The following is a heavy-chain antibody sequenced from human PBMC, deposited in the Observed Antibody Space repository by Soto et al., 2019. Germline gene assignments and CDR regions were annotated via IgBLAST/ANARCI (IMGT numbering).Heavy chain of an antibody. CDR2: ISYDGSNK. J-gene: IGHJ5*02. CDR3: AKDWGYYGSGSPNWFDP. D-gene: IGHD3-10*01. V-gene: IGHV3-30*18. Sequence: QVQLVESGGGVVQPGRSLRLSCAASGFTFSSYGMHWVRQAPGKGLEWVAVISYDGSNKYYADSVKGRFTISRDNSKNTLYLQMNSLGAEDTAVYYCAKDWGYYGSGSPNWFDPWGQGTLVTVSS. CDR1: GFTFSSYG.